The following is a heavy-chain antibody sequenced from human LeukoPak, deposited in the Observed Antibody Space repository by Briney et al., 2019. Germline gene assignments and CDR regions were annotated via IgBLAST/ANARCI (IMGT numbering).Heavy chain of an antibody. CDR3: AREREGRPYNYGFLDS. J-gene: IGHJ4*02. D-gene: IGHD5-18*01. Sequence: SETLSLTCTVSGGSISGYYWSWIRQPAGKGLEWLGRISGSGSTNYNLSLTGRVSISVDKSRTQFSLNLSSLTAADTAVYYCAREREGRPYNYGFLDSWGQGRLVTVSS. CDR1: GGSISGYY. V-gene: IGHV4-4*07. CDR2: ISGSGST.